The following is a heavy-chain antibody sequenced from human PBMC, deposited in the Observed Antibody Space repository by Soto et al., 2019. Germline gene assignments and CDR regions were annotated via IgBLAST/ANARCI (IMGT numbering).Heavy chain of an antibody. CDR2: INAGNGNT. CDR3: ARDKGELLWRAGYFDY. CDR1: GYTFTSYA. J-gene: IGHJ4*02. V-gene: IGHV1-3*01. Sequence: QVQLVQSGAEVKKPGASVKVSCKASGYTFTSYAMHWVRQAPGQRLEWMGWINAGNGNTKYSQKFQGRVTITRDTSASTAYMELSSLRSEDTAVYYCARDKGELLWRAGYFDYWGQGTLVTVSS. D-gene: IGHD2-2*01.